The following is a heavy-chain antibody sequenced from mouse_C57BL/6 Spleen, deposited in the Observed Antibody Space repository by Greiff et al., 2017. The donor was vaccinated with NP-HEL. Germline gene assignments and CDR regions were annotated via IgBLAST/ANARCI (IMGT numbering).Heavy chain of an antibody. Sequence: VQLQQSGPELVKPGASVKISCKASGYAFSSSWMNWVKLRPGKGLEWIGRIYPGDGDTNYNGKFKGKATLTADNSSSTAYMQLSSLTSEDSAVYICARWGYGSSYFDYWGQGTTLTVSS. V-gene: IGHV1-82*01. J-gene: IGHJ2*01. D-gene: IGHD1-1*01. CDR1: GYAFSSSW. CDR3: ARWGYGSSYFDY. CDR2: IYPGDGDT.